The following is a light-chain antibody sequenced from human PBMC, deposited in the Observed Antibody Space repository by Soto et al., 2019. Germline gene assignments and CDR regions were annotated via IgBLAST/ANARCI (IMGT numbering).Light chain of an antibody. CDR2: EVS. Sequence: QSVLTQPPSASVSPGQSVTISCTGTSSDVGGYNYVSWYQQHPGKAPKPMIYEVSKRPSGVPDRFSGSKSGNTASLTVSGLQAEDEADYYCSSYAGSNINNYVFGTGTRSPS. V-gene: IGLV2-8*01. CDR1: SSDVGGYNY. J-gene: IGLJ1*01. CDR3: SSYAGSNINNYV.